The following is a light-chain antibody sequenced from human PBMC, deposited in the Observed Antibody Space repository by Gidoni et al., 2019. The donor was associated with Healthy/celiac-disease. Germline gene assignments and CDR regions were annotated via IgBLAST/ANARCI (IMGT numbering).Light chain of an antibody. Sequence: DIQMTQSPSSLSASVGDRVTITCRASQSISSYLNWYQQKPGKATKLLIYPPSLQSGVPSRFSGSGSGTDFTLTISSLQPEDFATYYCQQSYSTPCTFGQGTKLEIK. CDR2: PP. V-gene: IGKV1-39*01. CDR1: QSISSY. CDR3: QQSYSTPCT. J-gene: IGKJ2*01.